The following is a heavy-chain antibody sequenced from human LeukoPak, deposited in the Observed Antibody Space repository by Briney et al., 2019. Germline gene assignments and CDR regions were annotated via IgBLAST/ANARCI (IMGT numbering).Heavy chain of an antibody. Sequence: PGGPLRLSCAASGFTVSSNYMSWVRQAPGKGLEWVSVIYSGGSTYYADSVKGRFTISRDNSKNTLYLQMNSLRAEDTAVYYCARPGNSSSWYGYYYYGMDVWGQGTTVTVSS. V-gene: IGHV3-66*02. D-gene: IGHD6-13*01. CDR1: GFTVSSNY. CDR3: ARPGNSSSWYGYYYYGMDV. J-gene: IGHJ6*02. CDR2: IYSGGST.